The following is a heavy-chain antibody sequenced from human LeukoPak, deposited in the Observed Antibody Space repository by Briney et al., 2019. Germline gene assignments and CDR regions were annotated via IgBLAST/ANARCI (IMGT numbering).Heavy chain of an antibody. CDR3: ARDRSRYCDH. D-gene: IGHD1-26*01. Sequence: ASVKVSCKASGYTFTDYYMHWVRQAPGQGLEWMGWINPNSGGTDYARNFQGRVTMTRDTSISTVYMELSRLTSDDTAVYYCARDRSRYCDHWGQGTLLTVSS. CDR1: GYTFTDYY. J-gene: IGHJ4*02. CDR2: INPNSGGT. V-gene: IGHV1-2*02.